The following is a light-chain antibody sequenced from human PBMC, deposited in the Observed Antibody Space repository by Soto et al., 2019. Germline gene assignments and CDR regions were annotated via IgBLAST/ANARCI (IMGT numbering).Light chain of an antibody. CDR2: DVN. J-gene: IGLJ1*01. V-gene: IGLV2-14*03. CDR1: SSDVGAYEH. Sequence: QSALTQPASVSGSPGQSVTISCTGASSDVGAYEHVSWYQQHPGRAPKLILYDVNNRPSGVSNHFSGSKSGNTASLVNTGLQANDGADYFCSSYSATNRLVFGSGTKVTV. CDR3: SSYSATNRLV.